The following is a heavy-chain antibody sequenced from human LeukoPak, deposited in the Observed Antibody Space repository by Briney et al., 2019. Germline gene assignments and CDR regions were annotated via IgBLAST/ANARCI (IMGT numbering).Heavy chain of an antibody. CDR1: GGSISSGSYY. V-gene: IGHV4-61*02. Sequence: KASETLSLTCTVSGGSISSGSYYWSWIRQPAGKGLEWIGRIYTSVNTNYNPSLKSRVTISVDTSKNQFSLKLSSVTAADTAVYYCARAPIVVVATGWFDPWGQGTLVTVSS. CDR2: IYTSVNT. J-gene: IGHJ5*02. D-gene: IGHD2-15*01. CDR3: ARAPIVVVATGWFDP.